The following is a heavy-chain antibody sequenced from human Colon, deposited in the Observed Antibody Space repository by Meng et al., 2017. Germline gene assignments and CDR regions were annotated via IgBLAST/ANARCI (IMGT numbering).Heavy chain of an antibody. Sequence: GESLKISCAASGFTFTRHWMTWVRQAPGKWLEWVASIKADGSDKYYVDSVEGRFTISRDNAKNSLYLQMNSLRAEDSAMYYCARGNSEWPWFFDLWGRGTLVTVSS. CDR2: IKADGSDK. D-gene: IGHD1-26*01. V-gene: IGHV3-7*01. CDR1: GFTFTRHW. J-gene: IGHJ2*01. CDR3: ARGNSEWPWFFDL.